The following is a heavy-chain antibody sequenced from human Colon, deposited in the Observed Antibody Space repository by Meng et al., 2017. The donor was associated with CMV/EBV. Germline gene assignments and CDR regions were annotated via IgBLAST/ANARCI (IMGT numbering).Heavy chain of an antibody. Sequence: ASVKVSCKTSGYTFTTFGVSWVRQAPGRGLEGLGWIGDETGSTRYAEKVQDRVTMTTDISTSTVYMELRNLISDDTALYYCARDNVVGSLDHWGPGTLVTVSS. D-gene: IGHD2-21*01. CDR1: GYTFTTFG. J-gene: IGHJ4*02. V-gene: IGHV1-18*01. CDR2: IGDETGST. CDR3: ARDNVVGSLDH.